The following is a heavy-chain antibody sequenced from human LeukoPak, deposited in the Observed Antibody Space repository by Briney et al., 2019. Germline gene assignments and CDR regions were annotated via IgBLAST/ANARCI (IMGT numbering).Heavy chain of an antibody. CDR3: ARGRGPAASYYYYGMDV. V-gene: IGHV4-34*01. J-gene: IGHJ6*02. CDR1: GGSFSGYY. Sequence: SETLSLTCAVYGGSFSGYYWSWIRQPPGKGLEWIGEINHSGSTNYNPSLTSRVTISVDTSKNQFSLKLSSVTAADTAVYYCARGRGPAASYYYYGMDVWGQGTTVTVSS. CDR2: INHSGST. D-gene: IGHD2-2*01.